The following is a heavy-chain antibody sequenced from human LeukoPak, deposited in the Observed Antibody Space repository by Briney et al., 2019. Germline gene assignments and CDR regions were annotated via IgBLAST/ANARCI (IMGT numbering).Heavy chain of an antibody. CDR1: GFTFSSYS. CDR3: AARGYDSLTGYYNPDY. CDR2: ISSSSSTI. J-gene: IGHJ4*02. D-gene: IGHD3-9*01. Sequence: GGALRLSCAASGFTFSSYSMNWVRQAPGKGLEWVSYISSSSSTIYYADSVKGRFTISRDNAKNSLYLQMNSLRAEDTAVYYCAARGYDSLTGYYNPDYWGQGTLVTVSS. V-gene: IGHV3-48*01.